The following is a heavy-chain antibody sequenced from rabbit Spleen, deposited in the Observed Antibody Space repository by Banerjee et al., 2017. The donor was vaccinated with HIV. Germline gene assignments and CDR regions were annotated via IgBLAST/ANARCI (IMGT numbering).Heavy chain of an antibody. CDR2: IVGSSSGFT. V-gene: IGHV1S40*01. CDR1: GFSFSSSDY. CDR3: ARYSDNTIYSL. D-gene: IGHD2-1*01. J-gene: IGHJ4*01. Sequence: QSLEESGGGLVQPEGSLTLTCKASGFSFSSSDYICWVRQAPEKGLEWISCIVGSSSGFTYSATWATGRFTISKTSSTTVTLQMTSLTVADTATYFCARYSDNTIYSLWGPGTLVTVS.